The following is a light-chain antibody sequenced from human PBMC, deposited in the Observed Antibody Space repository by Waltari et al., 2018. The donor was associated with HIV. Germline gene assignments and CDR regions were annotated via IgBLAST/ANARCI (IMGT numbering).Light chain of an antibody. V-gene: IGLV10-54*04. CDR3: STWDRSLGAWV. CDR2: RNN. J-gene: IGLJ3*02. CDR1: NTNVGHHG. Sequence: QAGLTQPPSVSADLRQTATLTCTGNNTNVGHHGAPWLQQHQGHPPKLLSYRNNNRPSGISERFSASRSGTTASLKVTGLQPEDEADYYCSTWDRSLGAWVFGGGTKLTVL.